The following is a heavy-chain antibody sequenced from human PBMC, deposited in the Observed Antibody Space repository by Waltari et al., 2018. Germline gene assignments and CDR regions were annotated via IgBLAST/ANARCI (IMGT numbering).Heavy chain of an antibody. CDR2: IYYSGST. V-gene: IGHV4-59*11. CDR3: ARESYVDYPDAFDI. J-gene: IGHJ3*02. D-gene: IGHD4-17*01. Sequence: QVQLQESGPGLVKPSETLSLTCTVSGGSISSHYWSWIRQPPGKGLEWIGYIYYSGSTKYNPSRKSGVTISVDTSKNQCSLKLSSVTAADTAVYYCARESYVDYPDAFDIWGQGTMVTVSS. CDR1: GGSISSHY.